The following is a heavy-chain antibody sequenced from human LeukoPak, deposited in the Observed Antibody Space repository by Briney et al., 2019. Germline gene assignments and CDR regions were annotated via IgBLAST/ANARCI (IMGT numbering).Heavy chain of an antibody. V-gene: IGHV1-18*01. Sequence: AASVKVSCKASGYTFTSYGISWVRQAPGQGLEWMGWISAYNGNTNYAQKLQGRVTMTTDTSTSTAYMELRSLRSDDTAVYYCARDLETYSWSWGFDYWGQGTLVTVSS. CDR1: GYTFTSYG. J-gene: IGHJ4*02. D-gene: IGHD1-26*01. CDR3: ARDLETYSWSWGFDY. CDR2: ISAYNGNT.